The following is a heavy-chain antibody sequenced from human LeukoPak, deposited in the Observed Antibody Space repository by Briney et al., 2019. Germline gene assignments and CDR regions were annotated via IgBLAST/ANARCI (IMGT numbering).Heavy chain of an antibody. V-gene: IGHV4-59*08. Sequence: PSETLSLSCTVSGASMRDHYWAWIRQPPGRGLEWIGYIYYSGSTKYNPSLKSRVTISVDTSKNQFSLKLSSVTAADTAVYYCARGARAGYNLEPFDYWGQGTLVTVSS. CDR2: IYYSGST. J-gene: IGHJ4*02. D-gene: IGHD5-24*01. CDR1: GASMRDHY. CDR3: ARGARAGYNLEPFDY.